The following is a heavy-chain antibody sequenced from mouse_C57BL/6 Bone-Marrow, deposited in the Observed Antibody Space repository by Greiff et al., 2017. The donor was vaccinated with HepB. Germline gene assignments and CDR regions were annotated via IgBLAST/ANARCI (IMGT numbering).Heavy chain of an antibody. CDR1: GFNIKDDY. Sequence: VQLKQSGAELVRPGASVKLSCTASGFNIKDDYMHWVKQRPEQGLEWIGWIDPENGDTEYASKFQGKATITADTSSNTAYLQLSSLTSEDTAVYYCTTGDPSAWFAYWGQGTLVTVSA. CDR2: IDPENGDT. J-gene: IGHJ3*01. CDR3: TTGDPSAWFAY. V-gene: IGHV14-4*01. D-gene: IGHD3-1*01.